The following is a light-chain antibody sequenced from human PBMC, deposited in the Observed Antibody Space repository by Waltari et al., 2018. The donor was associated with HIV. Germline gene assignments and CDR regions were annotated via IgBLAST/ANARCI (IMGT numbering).Light chain of an antibody. J-gene: IGLJ2*01. Sequence: QSALTHPASVSGSPGQSITISCTGASSNVGSFNLVSWYQQHPGKAPRLVISEVTKRPSGVSNRFSGSKSGNTASLTISGLLAEDEADYYCFSYAGRSTHVVFGGVTKLTVL. CDR1: SSNVGSFNL. V-gene: IGLV2-23*02. CDR2: EVT. CDR3: FSYAGRSTHVV.